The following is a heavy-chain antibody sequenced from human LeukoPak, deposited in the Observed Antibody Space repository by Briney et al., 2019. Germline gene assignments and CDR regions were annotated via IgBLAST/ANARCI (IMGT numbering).Heavy chain of an antibody. CDR2: ISSSSSYI. V-gene: IGHV3-21*01. CDR1: GFTFSSYS. J-gene: IGHJ3*02. CDR3: ARGSRMDAFDI. Sequence: GGSLRLSCAASGFTFSSYSMNWVRQAPGKGLEGVSSISSSSSYIYYADSVKGRFTISRDNAKNSLYLQMNSLRAEDTAVYYCARGSRMDAFDIWGQGTMVTVSS.